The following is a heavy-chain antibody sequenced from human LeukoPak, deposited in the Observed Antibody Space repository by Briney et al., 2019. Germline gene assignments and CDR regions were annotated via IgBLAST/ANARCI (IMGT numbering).Heavy chain of an antibody. Sequence: SETLSLTCTVSGDSISDINHYWGWIRQPPGKELEWIGNIYYTGRTFYNPSLKSRVTISRDTSKNQFSLKLSSVTAADTAVYYCARKGVAVASFDYWGQGTLVTVSS. D-gene: IGHD6-19*01. V-gene: IGHV4-39*01. CDR2: IYYTGRT. CDR1: GDSISDINHY. CDR3: ARKGVAVASFDY. J-gene: IGHJ4*02.